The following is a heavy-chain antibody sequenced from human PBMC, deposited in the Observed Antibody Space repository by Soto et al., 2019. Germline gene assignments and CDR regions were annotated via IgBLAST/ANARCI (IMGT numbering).Heavy chain of an antibody. V-gene: IGHV3-23*01. Sequence: EVQLLESGGGLVQPGGSLRLSCAASGFTFSSYVMNWVRQAPGKGLEWVSTSGSGGSTYYADSVEGRFTFSIDNSKNTLHLLMNSLRAEDTAVYYCAKGGSNGWYDAFDIWGQGTMVTVSS. CDR3: AKGGSNGWYDAFDI. J-gene: IGHJ3*02. CDR2: TSGSGGST. D-gene: IGHD6-19*01. CDR1: GFTFSSYV.